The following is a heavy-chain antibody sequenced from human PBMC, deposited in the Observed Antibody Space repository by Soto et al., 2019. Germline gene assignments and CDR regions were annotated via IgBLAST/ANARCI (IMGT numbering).Heavy chain of an antibody. V-gene: IGHV1-69*01. CDR3: ASQVCSGGSCYSGRLYYYYYAMDV. J-gene: IGHJ6*02. CDR1: GGTFSSYA. Sequence: QVQLVQSGAEVKKPGSSVKVSCKASGGTFSSYAISWVRQAPGQGLEWMGGIIPIFGTANYAQKFQGRVTITADESTSTAYMELSSLRSEDTAVYYCASQVCSGGSCYSGRLYYYYYAMDVWGQGTTVTVSS. D-gene: IGHD2-15*01. CDR2: IIPIFGTA.